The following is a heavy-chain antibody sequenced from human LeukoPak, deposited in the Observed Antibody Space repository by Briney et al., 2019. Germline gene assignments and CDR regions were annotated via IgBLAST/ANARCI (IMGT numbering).Heavy chain of an antibody. D-gene: IGHD6-19*01. V-gene: IGHV1-69*04. J-gene: IGHJ4*02. CDR1: GYTFTSYD. CDR3: ANIAVAGTHY. CDR2: IIPILGIA. Sequence: ASVKVSCKASGYTFTSYDTNWVRQATGQGLEWMGRIIPILGIANYAQKFQGRVTITADKSTSTAYMELSSLRSEDTAVYYCANIAVAGTHYWGQGTLVTVSS.